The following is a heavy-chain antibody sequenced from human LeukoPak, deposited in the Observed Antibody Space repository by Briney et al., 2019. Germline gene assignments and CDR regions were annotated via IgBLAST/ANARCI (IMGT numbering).Heavy chain of an antibody. D-gene: IGHD6-19*01. J-gene: IGHJ4*02. V-gene: IGHV4-34*01. CDR2: INHYGNT. CDR1: SGSFSGYF. Sequence: SETLSLTCAVYSGSFSGYFWSWIRRPPGKGLEWIGEINHYGNTNYNPSLKSRVTISVDTSKNQFSLKLSSVTAADTAVYYCARGQYKSGWYYEYWGQGTLVTVS. CDR3: ARGQYKSGWYYEY.